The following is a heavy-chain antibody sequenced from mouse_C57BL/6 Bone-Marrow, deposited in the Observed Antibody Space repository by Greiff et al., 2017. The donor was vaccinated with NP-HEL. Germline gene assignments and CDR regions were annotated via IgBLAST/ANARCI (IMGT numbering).Heavy chain of an antibody. CDR3: TTLSYDGYSYFDY. CDR1: GFNIKDDY. Sequence: VQLKESGAELVRPGASVKLSCTASGFNIKDDYMHWVKQRPEQGLEWIGWIYPENGDTEYASKFQGKATITADTSSNTAYLQLSSLTSEDTAVYYCTTLSYDGYSYFDYWGQGTTLTVSS. CDR2: IYPENGDT. J-gene: IGHJ2*01. V-gene: IGHV14-4*01. D-gene: IGHD2-3*01.